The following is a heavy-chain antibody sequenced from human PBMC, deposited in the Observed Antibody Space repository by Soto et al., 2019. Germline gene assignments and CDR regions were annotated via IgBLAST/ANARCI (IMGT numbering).Heavy chain of an antibody. V-gene: IGHV4-31*03. D-gene: IGHD3-3*01. CDR1: GGSISSGGYY. Sequence: QVQLQESGPGLVKPSQTLSLTCTVSGGSISSGGYYWSWIRQHPGKGLEWIGYIYYSGSTYYNPSLKSRVTIAVDTSKNQFSLKLSSVTAAGTAVYYCARARFLWWLVGMDVWGQGTTVTVSS. CDR3: ARARFLWWLVGMDV. CDR2: IYYSGST. J-gene: IGHJ6*02.